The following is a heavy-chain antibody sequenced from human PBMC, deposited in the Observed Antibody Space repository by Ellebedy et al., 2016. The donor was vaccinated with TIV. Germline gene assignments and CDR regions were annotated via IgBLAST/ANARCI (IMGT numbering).Heavy chain of an antibody. D-gene: IGHD3-22*01. Sequence: SETLSLXXTVSDYSIRGGYYWGWIRQSPGKGLEWIGSMYHSGSTSYNPSLKSRVTISVDKSKNQFSLKMTSVTAADTAVYYCATLETYYYDRDGYVSWFDPWGLGALVTVSS. V-gene: IGHV4-38-2*02. CDR3: ATLETYYYDRDGYVSWFDP. CDR1: DYSIRGGYY. J-gene: IGHJ5*02. CDR2: MYHSGST.